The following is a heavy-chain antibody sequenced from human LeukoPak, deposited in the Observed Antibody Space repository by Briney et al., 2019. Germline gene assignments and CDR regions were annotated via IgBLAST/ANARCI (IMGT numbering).Heavy chain of an antibody. J-gene: IGHJ4*02. Sequence: ASVKASCKASGYTFTGYYMHWVRQAPGQGLEWMGGINPNSGGTNYAQKFQGRVTMTRDTSISTAYMELSRLRSDDTAVYYCASAYYDILTGYYKTPFDYWGQGTLVTVSS. CDR3: ASAYYDILTGYYKTPFDY. D-gene: IGHD3-9*01. V-gene: IGHV1-2*02. CDR1: GYTFTGYY. CDR2: INPNSGGT.